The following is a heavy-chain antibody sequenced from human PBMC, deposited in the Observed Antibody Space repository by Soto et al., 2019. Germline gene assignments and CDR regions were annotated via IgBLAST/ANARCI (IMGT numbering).Heavy chain of an antibody. CDR1: GYTFTSYY. Sequence: QVQLVQSGAEVKKPGASVKVSCKASGYTFTSYYMHWVRQAPGQGLEWMGIINPSGGSTSYEQKFQGRVTMTRDTSTSTVYMELSSLRSEDTAVYYCARDSRYCSGGSCYEVWFDPWGQGTLVTVSS. CDR3: ARDSRYCSGGSCYEVWFDP. J-gene: IGHJ5*02. CDR2: INPSGGST. V-gene: IGHV1-46*01. D-gene: IGHD2-15*01.